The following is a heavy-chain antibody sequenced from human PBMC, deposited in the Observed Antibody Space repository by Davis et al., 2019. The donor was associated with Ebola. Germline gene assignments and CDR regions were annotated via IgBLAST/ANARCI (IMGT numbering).Heavy chain of an antibody. CDR2: ISGSGGSI. Sequence: GGSLRLSCAASGFTFRSYAMNWVRQAPGKGLEWVSGISGSGGSIYYADSVKGRFTISRDNAKNTLYLQMNSLRAEDTAVYYCAKMGGSSTNCPLDYWGQGTLVTVSS. D-gene: IGHD2-2*01. J-gene: IGHJ4*02. CDR1: GFTFRSYA. CDR3: AKMGGSSTNCPLDY. V-gene: IGHV3-23*01.